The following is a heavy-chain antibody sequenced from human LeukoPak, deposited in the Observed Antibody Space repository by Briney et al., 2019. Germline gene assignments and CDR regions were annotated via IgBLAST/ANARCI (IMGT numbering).Heavy chain of an antibody. D-gene: IGHD3-3*01. Sequence: GEPLKISCKGSGYSFTSYWIGWVRQMPGKGLEWMGIIYPGDSDTRYSPSFQGQVTISADKSISTAYLQWSSLKASDTAMYYCARHVDYDFWSGYYPGSAWFDPWGQGTLVTVSS. J-gene: IGHJ5*02. CDR3: ARHVDYDFWSGYYPGSAWFDP. CDR2: IYPGDSDT. V-gene: IGHV5-51*01. CDR1: GYSFTSYW.